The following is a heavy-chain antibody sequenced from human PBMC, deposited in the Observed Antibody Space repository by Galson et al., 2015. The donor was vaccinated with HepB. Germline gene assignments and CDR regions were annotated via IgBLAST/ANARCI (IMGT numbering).Heavy chain of an antibody. V-gene: IGHV3-30*04. CDR3: AREIHKYFYDSSGYDY. J-gene: IGHJ4*02. CDR1: GFTFSTYR. CDR2: ISHDGTDK. D-gene: IGHD3-22*01. Sequence: SLRLSCAASGFTFSTYRLHWFRQAPGKGLEWVAVISHDGTDKYYARSLEGRFTVSRDNAKNSLYLQMNSLRADDTAVYYCAREIHKYFYDSSGYDYWGQGSLVTVSS.